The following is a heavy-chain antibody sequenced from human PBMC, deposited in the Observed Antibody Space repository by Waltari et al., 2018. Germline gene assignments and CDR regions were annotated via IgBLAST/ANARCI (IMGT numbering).Heavy chain of an antibody. CDR1: GFTFSSYG. CDR2: ISYDGSNK. V-gene: IGHV3-30*04. J-gene: IGHJ6*02. CDR3: ARVGLGGWYPSYYYGMDV. Sequence: QVQLVESGGGVVQPGRSLRLSCAASGFTFSSYGMHWVRQAPGKGLEWVAVISYDGSNKYYVDSVKGRFTISRDNSKNTLYLQMNSLRAEDTAVYYCARVGLGGWYPSYYYGMDVWGQGTTVTVSS. D-gene: IGHD6-19*01.